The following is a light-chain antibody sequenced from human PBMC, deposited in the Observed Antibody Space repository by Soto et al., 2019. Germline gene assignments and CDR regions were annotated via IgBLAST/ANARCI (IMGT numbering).Light chain of an antibody. V-gene: IGKV3-11*01. CDR2: DAS. Sequence: EIVLTQSPATLSLSPGERATLSCRASQSVSSYLAWYQQKPGQAPRLLIYDASNRATGIPARFSGSGSGTDFTLTISSLEPEDFAVYYCQQRSNWGGVFTFGPGTKVDIK. J-gene: IGKJ3*01. CDR1: QSVSSY. CDR3: QQRSNWGGVFT.